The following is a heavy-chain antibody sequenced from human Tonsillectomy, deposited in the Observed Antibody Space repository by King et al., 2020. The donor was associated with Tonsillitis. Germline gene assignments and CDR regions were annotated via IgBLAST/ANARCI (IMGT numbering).Heavy chain of an antibody. J-gene: IGHJ4*02. CDR1: GFTFDDYA. V-gene: IGHV3-9*01. Sequence: VQLVESGGGLVQPGRSLRLSCAASGFTFDDYAMHWVRQAPGKGLEWVSGISWNSGNIGYADSVKGRFTISRDNAKNSLYLQMNSLRAEDTALYYCAKSNYGDPLGADYWGQGTLVTVSS. CDR3: AKSNYGDPLGADY. D-gene: IGHD4-17*01. CDR2: ISWNSGNI.